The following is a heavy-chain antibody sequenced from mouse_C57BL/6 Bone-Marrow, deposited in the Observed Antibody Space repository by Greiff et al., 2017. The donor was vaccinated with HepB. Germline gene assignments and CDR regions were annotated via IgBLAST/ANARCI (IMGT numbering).Heavy chain of an antibody. Sequence: VQLQQSGAELVRPGASVKLSCTASGFNIKDDYMHWVKQRPEQGLEWIGWIDPENGDTEYASKFQGKATITADTSSNTAYLQLSSLTSEDTAVYYCTTTLLRPFDYWGQGTTLTVSS. CDR3: TTTLLRPFDY. CDR1: GFNIKDDY. V-gene: IGHV14-4*01. J-gene: IGHJ2*01. D-gene: IGHD2-4*01. CDR2: IDPENGDT.